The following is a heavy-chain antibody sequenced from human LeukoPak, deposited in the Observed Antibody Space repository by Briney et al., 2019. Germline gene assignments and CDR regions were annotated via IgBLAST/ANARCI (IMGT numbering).Heavy chain of an antibody. CDR3: ARAPYDILTGYSLNWFDP. CDR2: INGDNGNT. CDR1: GYTFMTYA. V-gene: IGHV1-3*01. Sequence: ASVKVSCKASGYTFMTYAMHWVRQAPGQRLEWMGWINGDNGNTKYSQKFRGRVTITRDTSAYTGYMELRGLSSADTAVYFCARAPYDILTGYSLNWFDPWGQGTLVTVSS. J-gene: IGHJ5*02. D-gene: IGHD3-9*01.